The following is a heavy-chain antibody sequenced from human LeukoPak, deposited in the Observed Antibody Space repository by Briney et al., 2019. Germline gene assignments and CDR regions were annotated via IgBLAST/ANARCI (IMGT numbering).Heavy chain of an antibody. Sequence: PSETLSLTCTVSGGSISSGGYYWSWIRQHPGKGLEWIAYIYYTGSTYYNSSLKSRLTISVDRSKNQFSLRLSSMTAADTAVYYCARVPSVIDAFDIWGQGTMVTVSS. CDR2: IYYTGST. CDR1: GGSISSGGYY. J-gene: IGHJ3*02. CDR3: ARVPSVIDAFDI. V-gene: IGHV4-31*03. D-gene: IGHD2-21*01.